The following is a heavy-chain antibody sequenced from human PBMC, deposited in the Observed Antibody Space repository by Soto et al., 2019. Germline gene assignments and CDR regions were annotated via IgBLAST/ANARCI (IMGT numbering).Heavy chain of an antibody. J-gene: IGHJ6*02. V-gene: IGHV4-30-4*01. CDR3: PSASVQIINSFRAIQV. Sequence: QVQLQESGPGLLRPSQTLSLTCTVSGDSITSDDYYWTWIRQPPGKGLQGPGHIHYTGSTSYNPSLERRGSISLDTSKNQFSLGVRSVTAADTAVYYCPSASVQIINSFRAIQVWGHATSIIVSS. CDR1: GDSITSDDYY. CDR2: IHYTGST. D-gene: IGHD3-10*01.